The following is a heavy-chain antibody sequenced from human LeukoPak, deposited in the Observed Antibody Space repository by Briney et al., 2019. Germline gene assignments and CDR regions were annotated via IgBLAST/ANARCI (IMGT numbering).Heavy chain of an antibody. V-gene: IGHV3-53*01. CDR2: IYSGGST. J-gene: IGHJ4*02. Sequence: GGSLRLSCAASGFTFSSYAMSWVRQAPGKGLEWVSVIYSGGSTYYADSVKGRFTISRDNSKNRLYLQMNSLGAEDTAVYYCARGTRFGLRAAGNYFDYWGQGTLVTVSS. CDR1: GFTFSSYA. D-gene: IGHD3-3*01. CDR3: ARGTRFGLRAAGNYFDY.